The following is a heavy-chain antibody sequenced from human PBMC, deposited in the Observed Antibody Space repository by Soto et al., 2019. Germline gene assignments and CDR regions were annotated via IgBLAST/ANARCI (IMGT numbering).Heavy chain of an antibody. CDR1: GFTFSSYS. CDR2: ISTSETV. D-gene: IGHD3-9*01. Sequence: PGGSLRLSCAASGFTFSSYSMIWVRQAPGKGLEWLSHISTSETVDYADSVTGRFTISRDNGKNCLYLQMRSLRDEDPAVYYCARDVDWAFDYWGQGTLVTVSS. J-gene: IGHJ4*02. CDR3: ARDVDWAFDY. V-gene: IGHV3-48*02.